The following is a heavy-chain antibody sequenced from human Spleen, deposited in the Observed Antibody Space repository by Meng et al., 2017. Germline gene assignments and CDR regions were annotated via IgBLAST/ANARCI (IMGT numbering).Heavy chain of an antibody. D-gene: IGHD6-6*01. CDR2: ISGSGGST. V-gene: IGHV3-23*01. CDR1: GFTFSSYW. CDR3: ARKVSIAARYGVGY. J-gene: IGHJ4*02. Sequence: GESLKISCAASGFTFSSYWMSWVRQAPGKGLEWVSAISGSGGSTYYADSVKGRFTISRDNSKNTLYLQMNSLRAEDTAVYYCARKVSIAARYGVGYWGQGTLVTVSS.